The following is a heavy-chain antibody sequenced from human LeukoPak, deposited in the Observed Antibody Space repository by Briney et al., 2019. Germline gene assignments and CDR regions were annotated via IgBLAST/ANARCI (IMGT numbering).Heavy chain of an antibody. CDR1: GFTFSSYS. Sequence: PGGSLRLSCAASGFTFSSYSMNWVRQAPGKGLEWVSSISSSSSYIYYADSVKGRFTISRDNAKNSLYLQMNSLSAEDTAVYYCARGGYYDSSGYFNYFDYWGQGTLVTVSS. V-gene: IGHV3-21*01. D-gene: IGHD3-22*01. CDR2: ISSSSSYI. CDR3: ARGGYYDSSGYFNYFDY. J-gene: IGHJ4*02.